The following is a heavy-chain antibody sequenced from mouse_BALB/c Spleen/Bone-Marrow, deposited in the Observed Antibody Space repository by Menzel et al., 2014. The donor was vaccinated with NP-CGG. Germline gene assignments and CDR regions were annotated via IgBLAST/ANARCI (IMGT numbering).Heavy chain of an antibody. CDR2: INSNGGTI. J-gene: IGHJ2*01. D-gene: IGHD1-1*01. V-gene: IGHV5-6-3*01. CDR3: ARSGSSYGYVDY. CDR1: GFTFSSYA. Sequence: EVKLMESGGGLVQPGGSLKLSCAASGFTFSSYAMPWVRQAPDKRLELVASINSNGGTIYYPDTVMGRFTISRDNPKNTLLRQRTSLRSEDTAMNDGARSGSSYGYVDYWGQGTTLTGSS.